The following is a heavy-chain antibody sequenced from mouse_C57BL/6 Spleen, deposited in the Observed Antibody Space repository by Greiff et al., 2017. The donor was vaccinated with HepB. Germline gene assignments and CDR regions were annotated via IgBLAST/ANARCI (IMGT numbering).Heavy chain of an antibody. D-gene: IGHD2-4*01. CDR1: GYTFTSYW. Sequence: QVQLQQPGAELVKPGASVKLSCKASGYTFTSYWITWVKQRPGQGLEWIGDIYPGSGSTNYNEKFKSKATLTVDKSSSTAYMQLSSLTSEDSAVYYCAREGDYWFAYWGQGTLVTVSA. V-gene: IGHV1-55*01. CDR2: IYPGSGST. J-gene: IGHJ3*01. CDR3: AREGDYWFAY.